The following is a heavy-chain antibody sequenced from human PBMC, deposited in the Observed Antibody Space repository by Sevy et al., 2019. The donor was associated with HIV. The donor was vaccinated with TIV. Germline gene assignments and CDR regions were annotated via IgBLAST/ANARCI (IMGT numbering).Heavy chain of an antibody. CDR1: GFTFSSYE. Sequence: GGSLRLSCAASGFTFSSYEMNWVRQAPGKGLEWVSYISSSGSTIYYADSVKGRFTISRDNAKISLYLQMNSLRAEDTAVYYCARDISSLTIFGVVIMAYYYYGMDVWGQGTTVTVSS. CDR3: ARDISSLTIFGVVIMAYYYYGMDV. CDR2: ISSSGSTI. V-gene: IGHV3-48*03. J-gene: IGHJ6*02. D-gene: IGHD3-3*01.